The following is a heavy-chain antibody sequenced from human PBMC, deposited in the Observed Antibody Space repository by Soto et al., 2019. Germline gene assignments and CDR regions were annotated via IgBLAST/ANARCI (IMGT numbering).Heavy chain of an antibody. CDR3: ARRGLGQSGYYHYFDY. D-gene: IGHD3-3*01. CDR1: GGSINSGGYY. J-gene: IGHJ4*02. CDR2: IYYTGST. Sequence: PSETLSLTCTVSGGSINSGGYYWSWIRQHPGRGLEWIGYIYYTGSTYYNPSLKSRVTISIDTSKNQFSLRLSSVTAADTAVYYCARRGLGQSGYYHYFDYRGQGTLVTVSS. V-gene: IGHV4-31*02.